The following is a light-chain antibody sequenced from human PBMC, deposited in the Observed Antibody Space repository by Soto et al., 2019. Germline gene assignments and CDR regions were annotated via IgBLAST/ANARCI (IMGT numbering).Light chain of an antibody. CDR3: QQRSNWPLT. CDR1: QSISSY. CDR2: DAS. V-gene: IGKV3-11*01. Sequence: EIVLTQSPATLSLSPGERATLSCRASQSISSYLAWYQQKLGQAPRLLIYDASNRATGVPARFSGGGSGTDFTLTISSLEPEDFAVYYCQQRSNWPLTFGGGTKVDIK. J-gene: IGKJ4*01.